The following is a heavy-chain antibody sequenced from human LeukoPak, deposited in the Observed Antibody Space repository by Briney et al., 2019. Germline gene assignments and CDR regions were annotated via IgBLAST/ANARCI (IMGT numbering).Heavy chain of an antibody. D-gene: IGHD2/OR15-2a*01. Sequence: GGSLRLSCAASGFTFSTYDMIWVRQAPGKGLEWVAVISYDGSIKYYADSVKGRFTISRDNSKNTLYLQMNSLRAEDTAVYYCAKDLSLGLDYWGQGTLVTVSS. CDR3: AKDLSLGLDY. CDR1: GFTFSTYD. CDR2: ISYDGSIK. V-gene: IGHV3-30*18. J-gene: IGHJ4*02.